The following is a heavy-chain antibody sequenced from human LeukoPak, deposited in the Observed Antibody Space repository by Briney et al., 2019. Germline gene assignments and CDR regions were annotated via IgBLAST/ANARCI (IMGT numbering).Heavy chain of an antibody. CDR1: GFTFSSYA. CDR3: AKDVVDSSSWYSSWFDP. CDR2: ISGSGGST. J-gene: IGHJ5*02. D-gene: IGHD6-13*01. V-gene: IGHV3-23*01. Sequence: GGFLRLSCAASGFTFSSYAMSWVRQAPGKGLEWVSAISGSGGSTYYADSVKGRFTISRDNSKNTLYLQMNSLRAEDTAVYYCAKDVVDSSSWYSSWFDPWGQGTLVTVSS.